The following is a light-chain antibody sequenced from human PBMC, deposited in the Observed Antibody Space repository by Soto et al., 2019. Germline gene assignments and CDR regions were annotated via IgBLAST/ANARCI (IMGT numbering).Light chain of an antibody. V-gene: IGLV2-14*01. CDR3: SSYTSSSTLL. J-gene: IGLJ2*01. CDR1: SSDVGGYNY. Sequence: QSALTQPASVSGSPGQSITISCTGTSSDVGGYNYVSWYQQHPGKAPKLMIYDVSNRPSGVSNRFSGSKSGNTASLTISGLQAKDEADYYCSSYTSSSTLLFGGGTKVTVL. CDR2: DVS.